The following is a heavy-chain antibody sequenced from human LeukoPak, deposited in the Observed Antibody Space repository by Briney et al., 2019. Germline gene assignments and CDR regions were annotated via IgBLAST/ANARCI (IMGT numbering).Heavy chain of an antibody. CDR2: IREDGGEE. CDR1: RFTFNNYW. CDR3: ARDKERGSTSGSSFHL. Sequence: PGGSLRLSCTASRFTFNNYWMTWVRRAPGKGLEWVANIREDGGEEYYVDSVKGRFTISRDNAKKSLYLQMNSLRVEDTGIYYCARDKERGSTSGSSFHLWGQGTMVTVSS. V-gene: IGHV3-7*01. J-gene: IGHJ3*01. D-gene: IGHD1-26*01.